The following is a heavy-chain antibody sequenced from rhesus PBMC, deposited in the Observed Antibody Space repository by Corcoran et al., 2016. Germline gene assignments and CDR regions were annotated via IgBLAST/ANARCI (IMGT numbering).Heavy chain of an antibody. J-gene: IGHJ4*01. CDR1: GDFISSYG. Sequence: QVQLQVSGPGLVKPSETLSLTCAVSGDFISSYGGGRNRQPPGKALAWIGEINGKSSSTYYHPSLKSRVTISRDASKNLFSQRLSSVTAADTAVCYCAREVAWGQGVLVTVSS. D-gene: IGHD6-37*01. CDR2: INGKSSST. CDR3: AREVA. V-gene: IGHV4-80*01.